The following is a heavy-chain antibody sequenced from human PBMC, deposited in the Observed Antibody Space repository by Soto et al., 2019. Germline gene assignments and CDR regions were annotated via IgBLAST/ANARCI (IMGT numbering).Heavy chain of an antibody. CDR2: IYSGGYT. Sequence: GESLKISCAVSGFTVSNNYMSWVRQAPGKGLEGVSVIYSGGYTAYGDSVKGRFTISRDNSKNTLYLQMNSLRADDTAVYYCATLPLIAAAGTSHFDYWGQGTLVTVSS. CDR1: GFTVSNNY. J-gene: IGHJ4*02. CDR3: ATLPLIAAAGTSHFDY. V-gene: IGHV3-53*01. D-gene: IGHD6-13*01.